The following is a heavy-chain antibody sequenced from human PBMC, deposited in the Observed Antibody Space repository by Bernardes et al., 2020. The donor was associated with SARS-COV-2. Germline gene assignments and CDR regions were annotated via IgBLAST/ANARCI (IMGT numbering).Heavy chain of an antibody. CDR3: AAPEAYYYGSGSYYRPWDY. J-gene: IGHJ4*02. V-gene: IGHV4-39*01. CDR1: GGSISSSSYY. CDR2: IHYSGST. D-gene: IGHD3-10*01. Sequence: SETLSLTCTVSGGSISSSSYYWGWIRQPPGKGLEWIGSIHYSGSTYYNPSLKSRVTISVDTSKNQFSLKLSSVTAADTAVYYCAAPEAYYYGSGSYYRPWDYWGQGTLVTVSS.